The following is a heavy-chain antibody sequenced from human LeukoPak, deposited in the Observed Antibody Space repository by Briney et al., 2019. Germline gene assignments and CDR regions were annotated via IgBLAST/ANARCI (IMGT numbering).Heavy chain of an antibody. D-gene: IGHD6-13*01. CDR3: ARDFSSNWYGTTDY. J-gene: IGHJ4*02. V-gene: IGHV3-49*04. CDR2: IRSKAYGGTT. Sequence: PGGSLRLSCAASGFTFSDHYMEWVRQAPGKGLEWVGFIRSKAYGGTTEYAASVSGRFTVSRDDSKSIAYLQMNSLKTDDTAVYYCARDFSSNWYGTTDYWGQGTLVTVSS. CDR1: GFTFSDHY.